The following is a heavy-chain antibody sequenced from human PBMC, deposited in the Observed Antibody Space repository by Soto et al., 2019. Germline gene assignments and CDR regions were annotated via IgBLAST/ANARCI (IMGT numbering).Heavy chain of an antibody. Sequence: EVQLAESGGGLAQPGGSLRLSCVGSGFTFSSFEMNWVRQTPGKGLEWLSYIGRSGASIYYADSVKGRFTISRDNAKSSTFLQMKARRAEDTRIYYCAIESRGGAARRPTFYYWGRGTLVTVSS. V-gene: IGHV3-48*03. J-gene: IGHJ4*02. CDR2: IGRSGASI. CDR3: AIESRGGAARRPTFYY. CDR1: GFTFSSFE. D-gene: IGHD6-6*01.